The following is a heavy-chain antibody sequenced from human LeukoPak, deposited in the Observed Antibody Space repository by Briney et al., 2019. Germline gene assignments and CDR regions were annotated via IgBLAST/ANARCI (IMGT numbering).Heavy chain of an antibody. Sequence: GASVKVSCKASGGTFSSYAISWVRQAPGQGLEWMGWISGYNGNTNYAQKFQGRVTMTTDTSTSTAYMELRSLRSDDTAVYYCARAYYYGSGSYYTLYYYYYYYMDVWGKGTTVTISS. D-gene: IGHD3-10*01. CDR1: GGTFSSYA. V-gene: IGHV1-18*01. J-gene: IGHJ6*03. CDR3: ARAYYYGSGSYYTLYYYYYYYMDV. CDR2: ISGYNGNT.